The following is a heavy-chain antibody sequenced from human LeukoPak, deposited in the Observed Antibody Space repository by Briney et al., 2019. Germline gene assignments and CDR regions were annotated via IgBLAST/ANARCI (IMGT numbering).Heavy chain of an antibody. CDR2: ISNDGGGT. CDR1: GFIFNNYG. CDR3: AKGSSGYFADL. D-gene: IGHD3-22*01. V-gene: IGHV3-23*01. J-gene: IGHJ5*02. Sequence: QAGGSLRLSCAASGFIFNNYGLIWVRQAPGKGLEWVSVISNDGGGTQYADFVEGRFTISRDNSRNTLFLQMSSLRAEDTALYYCAKGSSGYFADLWGQGTLVTVSS.